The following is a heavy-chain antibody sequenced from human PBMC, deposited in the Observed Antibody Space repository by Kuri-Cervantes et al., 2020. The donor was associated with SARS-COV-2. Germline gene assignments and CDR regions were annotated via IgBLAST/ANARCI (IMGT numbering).Heavy chain of an antibody. CDR3: ARVATVTEGY. CDR1: GFTFSRDR. Sequence: GGSLRLSCAASGFTFSRDRMNWVRQAPGKGLEWVSSISSSSSYIYYADSVKGRFTISRDNAKNSLYLQRNSLRAEDAAVYYCARVATVTEGYWGQGTLVTVSS. CDR2: ISSSSSYI. J-gene: IGHJ4*02. V-gene: IGHV3-21*01. D-gene: IGHD4-11*01.